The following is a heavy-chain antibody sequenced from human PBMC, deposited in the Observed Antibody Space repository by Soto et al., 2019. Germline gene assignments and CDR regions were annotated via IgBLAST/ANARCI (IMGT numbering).Heavy chain of an antibody. V-gene: IGHV3-21*01. D-gene: IGHD3-22*01. CDR3: ARDFYDSSGYYFGYCFDY. Sequence: EVQLVESGGGLVKPGGSLRLSCAASGFTFSNYNMNWVRQAPGKGLEWVSFISSSSSYIYYADSVKGRFTISRDKAKNSLYLQMNSLRAEDTAVYYCARDFYDSSGYYFGYCFDYWGQGTLVTVSS. CDR2: ISSSSSYI. CDR1: GFTFSNYN. J-gene: IGHJ4*02.